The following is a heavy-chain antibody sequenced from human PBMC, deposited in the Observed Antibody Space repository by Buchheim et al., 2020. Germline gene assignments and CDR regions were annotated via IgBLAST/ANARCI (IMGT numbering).Heavy chain of an antibody. J-gene: IGHJ6*02. CDR2: IIPILGIA. V-gene: IGHV1-69*04. Sequence: QVQLVQSGAGVKKPGSSVKVSCKASGGTFSSYAISWVRQAPGQGLEWMGRIIPILGIANYAQKFQGRVTITADKSTSTAYMELSSLRSEDTAVYYCARGTYDILTDTYYYYGMDVWGQGTT. D-gene: IGHD3-9*01. CDR3: ARGTYDILTDTYYYYGMDV. CDR1: GGTFSSYA.